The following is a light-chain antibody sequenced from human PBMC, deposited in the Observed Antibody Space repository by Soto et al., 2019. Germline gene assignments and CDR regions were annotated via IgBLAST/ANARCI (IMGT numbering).Light chain of an antibody. V-gene: IGKV1-39*01. CDR2: AAS. Sequence: IQLTQSPSSLSASVGDRVTITCRASQGIGTDLGWYRQKPGRAPKLLIYAASSLQSGVPSRFSGSGSGTDFTLTISSLQPEDFATYYCQQSYSTPITFGQGTRLEIK. CDR1: QGIGTD. CDR3: QQSYSTPIT. J-gene: IGKJ5*01.